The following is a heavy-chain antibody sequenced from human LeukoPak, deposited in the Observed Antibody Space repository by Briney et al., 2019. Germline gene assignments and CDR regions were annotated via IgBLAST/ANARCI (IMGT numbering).Heavy chain of an antibody. J-gene: IGHJ5*02. Sequence: PSETLSLTCAVYGGSFSGYYWSWIRQPPGKGLEWIGEINHSGSTNYNPSPKSRVTISVDTSKNQFSLKLSSVIAADTAVYYCARDHYYDSSGYRQPFDPWGQGTLVTVSS. D-gene: IGHD3-22*01. V-gene: IGHV4-34*01. CDR3: ARDHYYDSSGYRQPFDP. CDR1: GGSFSGYY. CDR2: INHSGST.